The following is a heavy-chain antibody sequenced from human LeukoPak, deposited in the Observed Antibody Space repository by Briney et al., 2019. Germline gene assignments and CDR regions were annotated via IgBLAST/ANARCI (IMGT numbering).Heavy chain of an antibody. CDR2: IYYSGST. V-gene: IGHV4-59*01. D-gene: IGHD2-15*01. CDR3: ARGYCSGGSCYSPPQYYYYYMDV. J-gene: IGHJ6*03. CDR1: GGSISSYY. Sequence: PSETLSLTCTVSGGSISSYYWSWIRQPPGKGLEWIGYIYYSGSTNYNPSLKSRVTISVDTSKNQFSLNLSPVTAADTAVYYCARGYCSGGSCYSPPQYYYYYMDVWGKGTTVTVSS.